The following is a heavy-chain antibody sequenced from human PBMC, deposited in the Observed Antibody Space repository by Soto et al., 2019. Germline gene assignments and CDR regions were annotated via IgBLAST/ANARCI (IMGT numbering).Heavy chain of an antibody. D-gene: IGHD2-2*01. V-gene: IGHV1-3*01. CDR1: GYTFTSYA. J-gene: IGHJ6*03. Sequence: ASVKVSCKASGYTFTSYAMHWVRQAPGQRLEWMGWINAGNGNTKYSQKFQGRVTITRDTSASTAYMELSSLRSEDTAVYYCARLAEYCSSTSCPRVYYYMDVWGKGTTVTVSS. CDR2: INAGNGNT. CDR3: ARLAEYCSSTSCPRVYYYMDV.